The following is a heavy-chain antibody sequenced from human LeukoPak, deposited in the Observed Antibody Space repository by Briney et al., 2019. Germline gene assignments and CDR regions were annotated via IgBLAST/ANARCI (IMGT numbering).Heavy chain of an antibody. CDR1: GDSVSSNSAA. V-gene: IGHV6-1*01. Sequence: SQTLSLTWAISGDSVSSNSAAWNWIRQSRSRGLEWLGRTYYRYKWYNDYAVSVKSRITINPDTSKNQFSLQLNSVTPEDTAVYYCARAKSSSRGGGAFDIWGQGTMVTVSS. D-gene: IGHD6-13*01. CDR3: ARAKSSSRGGGAFDI. CDR2: TYYRYKWYN. J-gene: IGHJ3*02.